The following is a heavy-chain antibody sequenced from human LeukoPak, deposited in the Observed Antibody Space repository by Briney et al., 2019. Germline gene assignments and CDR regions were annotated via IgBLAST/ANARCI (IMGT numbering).Heavy chain of an antibody. CDR2: VYYSGSA. Sequence: SETLSLTCTVSGGSIRGFSYYWGWIRQPPGKGLQWIGSVYYSGSAYYSPPLKSRVTILVYTSKNQFSLNLSSLTAADTAVYYCARTAAAAGDPFDFWGQGILVTVSS. V-gene: IGHV4-39*07. D-gene: IGHD6-13*01. CDR1: GGSIRGFSYY. CDR3: ARTAAAAGDPFDF. J-gene: IGHJ4*02.